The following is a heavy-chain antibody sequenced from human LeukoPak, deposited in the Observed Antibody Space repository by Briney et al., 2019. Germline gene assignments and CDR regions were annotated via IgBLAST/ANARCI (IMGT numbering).Heavy chain of an antibody. D-gene: IGHD3-10*01. V-gene: IGHV3-21*01. CDR3: VGPDSQFDC. J-gene: IGHJ4*02. CDR2: ISANSYHI. Sequence: GGSLRLSCTATGFSFSDESMNWVRQAPGKGLEWVSSISANSYHIFYADSVKGRFTISRDNAKNSLYLQMNNLRAEDTAVYYCVGPDSQFDCWGQGTLVTVSS. CDR1: GFSFSDES.